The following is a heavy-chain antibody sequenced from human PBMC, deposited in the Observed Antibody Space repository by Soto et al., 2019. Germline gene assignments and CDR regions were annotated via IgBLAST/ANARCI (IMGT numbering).Heavy chain of an antibody. D-gene: IGHD6-13*01. CDR2: ISAYNGNT. CDR3: ARDRTLAAPGTNCYYDYGMDV. Sequence: QVQLVQSGAEVKEPGASVKVSCKASGYTFTSYGISWVRQAPGQGPEWMGWISAYNGNTNYAQNLQGRVTMTTDTSTGTAYMELRSLRSDDTAVYYCARDRTLAAPGTNCYYDYGMDVWGQGTTVTASS. CDR1: GYTFTSYG. J-gene: IGHJ6*02. V-gene: IGHV1-18*04.